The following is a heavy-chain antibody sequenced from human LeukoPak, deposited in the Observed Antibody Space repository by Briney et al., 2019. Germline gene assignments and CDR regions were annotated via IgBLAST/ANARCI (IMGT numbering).Heavy chain of an antibody. CDR3: ARNIRIARGGSYLYFLYYFDY. Sequence: ASVKVSCKASGGTFSSYAFSWVRLAPGQGLEWMGGITPILGTSNYAQKFQGRVTITTDESTSTAYMELSSLRSEDTAVYYCARNIRIARGGSYLYFLYYFDYWGQGTLVTVSS. CDR1: GGTFSSYA. CDR2: ITPILGTS. D-gene: IGHD1-26*01. J-gene: IGHJ4*02. V-gene: IGHV1-69*05.